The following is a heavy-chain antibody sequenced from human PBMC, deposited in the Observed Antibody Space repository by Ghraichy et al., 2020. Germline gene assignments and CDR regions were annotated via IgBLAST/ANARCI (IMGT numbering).Heavy chain of an antibody. CDR2: IKKDGSAK. CDR1: GFTFSSYW. J-gene: IGHJ4*02. CDR3: ASGSGWSFDY. V-gene: IGHV3-7*03. D-gene: IGHD6-19*01. Sequence: GGSLRLSCVASGFTFSSYWMSWVRQPPGKGLEWVANIKKDGSAKNYVDSVKGRFTITRDNAKNSLYLQTNRLRAEDTAVYYCASGSGWSFDYWGQGTLVTVSS.